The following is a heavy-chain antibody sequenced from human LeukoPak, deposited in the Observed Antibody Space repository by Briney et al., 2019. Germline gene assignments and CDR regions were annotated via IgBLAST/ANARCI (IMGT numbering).Heavy chain of an antibody. CDR3: AKDRSSGWYYDS. D-gene: IGHD6-19*01. CDR2: IIGSGGST. V-gene: IGHV3-23*01. J-gene: IGHJ4*02. Sequence: SGGSLRLSCAASGFTFSNNAMSWVRQAPGKGLEWGSAIIGSGGSTYYADSVKGRFTISRDNSRNTLYLQMSSLRAEDTAVYYCAKDRSSGWYYDSWGEGSLVTVSS. CDR1: GFTFSNNA.